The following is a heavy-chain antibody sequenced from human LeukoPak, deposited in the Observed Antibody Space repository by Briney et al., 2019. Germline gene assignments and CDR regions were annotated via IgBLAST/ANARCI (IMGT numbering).Heavy chain of an antibody. CDR1: GFTFSSYA. D-gene: IGHD2-2*01. J-gene: IGHJ4*02. Sequence: PGGSLRLSCAASGFTFSSYAMSWVRQAPGKGLEWVSAISGSGGSTYYADSVKGRFTISRDNSKNTLYLQMNSLRAEDTAVYYCAKGGSTSRTKETHRFDYWGQGTLVTVSS. CDR2: ISGSGGST. V-gene: IGHV3-23*01. CDR3: AKGGSTSRTKETHRFDY.